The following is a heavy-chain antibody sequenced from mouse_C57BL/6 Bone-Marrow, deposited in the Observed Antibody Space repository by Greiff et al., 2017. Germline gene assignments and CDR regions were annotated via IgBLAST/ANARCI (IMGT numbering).Heavy chain of an antibody. Sequence: QVQLKESGAELARPGASVKLSCKASGYTFTSYGISWVKQRTGQGLEWIGEIYPRSGNTYYNEKFKGKATLTSDKSSSTAYMELRSLTSEDAAVYFCARGGHDYDDRDVWGTGTTVTVSS. D-gene: IGHD2-4*01. CDR1: GYTFTSYG. J-gene: IGHJ1*03. V-gene: IGHV1-81*01. CDR2: IYPRSGNT. CDR3: ARGGHDYDDRDV.